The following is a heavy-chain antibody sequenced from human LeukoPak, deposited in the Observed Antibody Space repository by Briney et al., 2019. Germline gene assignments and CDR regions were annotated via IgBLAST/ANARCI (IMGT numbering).Heavy chain of an antibody. CDR3: ARELFHGAEDAFDI. CDR1: GFTFSSNS. Sequence: GGSLRLSCAATGFTFSSNSMTWVRQAPGEGLEGVSIIYGDGSTYYADSVKGRFSLSRDNSKNTLYLQMNSLRAEDTPMYYCARELFHGAEDAFDIWGQGKMVTVSS. J-gene: IGHJ3*02. V-gene: IGHV3-66*01. CDR2: IYGDGST. D-gene: IGHD4-17*01.